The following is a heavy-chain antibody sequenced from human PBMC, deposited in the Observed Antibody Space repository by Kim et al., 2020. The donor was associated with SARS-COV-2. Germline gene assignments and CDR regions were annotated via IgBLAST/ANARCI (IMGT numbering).Heavy chain of an antibody. CDR3: ARPSAAGAYYYGMDV. V-gene: IGHV5-51*01. CDR2: IYPGDSDT. D-gene: IGHD6-13*01. J-gene: IGHJ6*02. Sequence: GASLKISCKGSGYSFTSYWIGWVRQMPGKGLEWMGIIYPGDSDTRYSPSFQGQVTISADKSISTAYLQWSSLKASDTAMYYCARPSAAGAYYYGMDVWGQGTTVTVSS. CDR1: GYSFTSYW.